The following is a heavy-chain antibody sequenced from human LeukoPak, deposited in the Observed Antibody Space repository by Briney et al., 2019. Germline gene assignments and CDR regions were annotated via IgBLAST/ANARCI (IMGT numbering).Heavy chain of an antibody. CDR2: INPNSGGT. Sequence: ASVKVSCKASGYTFTGYYMHWVRQAPGQGLEWMGWINPNSGGTNCAQKFQGWVTMTRDTSISTAYMELSRLRSDDTAVYYCARGSGTFDYYGMDVWGQGTTVTVSS. V-gene: IGHV1-2*04. J-gene: IGHJ6*02. CDR1: GYTFTGYY. CDR3: ARGSGTFDYYGMDV. D-gene: IGHD1-26*01.